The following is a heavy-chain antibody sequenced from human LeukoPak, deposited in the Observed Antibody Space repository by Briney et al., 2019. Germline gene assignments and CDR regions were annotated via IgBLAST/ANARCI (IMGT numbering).Heavy chain of an antibody. J-gene: IGHJ4*02. V-gene: IGHV3-43*01. D-gene: IGHD3-22*01. CDR1: GFTFDDYT. CDR3: IKGDSGYYDSSGYYPYYFDY. CDR2: ISWDDGNT. Sequence: PGGSLRLSCAACGFTFDDYTMHWVRQAPGKGLEWVSLISWDDGNTSYTGSVRGRFTISRDNSKNSLYLQMNSLRTEDTALYYCIKGDSGYYDSSGYYPYYFDYWGQGTLVTVSS.